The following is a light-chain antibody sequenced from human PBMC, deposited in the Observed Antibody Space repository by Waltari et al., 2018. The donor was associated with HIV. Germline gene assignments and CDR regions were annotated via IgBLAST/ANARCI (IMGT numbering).Light chain of an antibody. CDR3: QHYGSSPLT. CDR1: QGVGSNY. CDR2: GAS. Sequence: EIVLTQSPGTLSLSPGERATLSCRASQGVGSNYLAWYQQKPGQAPRLLIYGASSRAPGGPDTFSGSGSGTDFTLTISRLELEDFAVYYCQHYGSSPLTFGGGTKVEIK. J-gene: IGKJ4*01. V-gene: IGKV3-20*01.